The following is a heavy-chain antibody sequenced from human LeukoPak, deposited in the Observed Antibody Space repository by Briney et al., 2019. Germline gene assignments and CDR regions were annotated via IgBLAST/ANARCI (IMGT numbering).Heavy chain of an antibody. D-gene: IGHD1-26*01. CDR2: IHYTGST. V-gene: IGHV4-59*08. CDR3: ARITVGANGYNWFDP. Sequence: SETLSLTCAVSGGSISTYYWNWIRQPPGKGLEWIGYIHYTGSTIYNPSLKSRVTISVDTSKNQFSLKLSSVTAADTAVYYCARITVGANGYNWFDPWGQGTLVTVSS. J-gene: IGHJ5*02. CDR1: GGSISTYY.